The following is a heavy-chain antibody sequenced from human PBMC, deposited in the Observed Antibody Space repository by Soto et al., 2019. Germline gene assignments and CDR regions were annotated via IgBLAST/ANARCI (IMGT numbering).Heavy chain of an antibody. J-gene: IGHJ6*02. D-gene: IGHD6-13*01. V-gene: IGHV3-23*01. CDR3: EKPPKYSSSWYYYYGMDV. CDR1: GFTFSSYA. CDR2: ISGSGGST. Sequence: GGSLRLSCAASGFTFSSYAMSWVRQAPGKGLEWVSAISGSGGSTYYADSVKGRFTISRDNSKNTLYLQMNSLRAEDTAVYYCEKPPKYSSSWYYYYGMDVWGQGTTVTVSS.